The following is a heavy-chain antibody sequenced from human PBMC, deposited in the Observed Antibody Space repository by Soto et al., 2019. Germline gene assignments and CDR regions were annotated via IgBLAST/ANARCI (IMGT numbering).Heavy chain of an antibody. V-gene: IGHV1-3*01. Sequence: ASVKVSFKASGYTFTSYAIDWVRQAPGQRLEWMGWINAGNGNTKYSQKFQDRVTITRDTSASTAYMELSSLRSEDTAVYYCARGFQLWFEPWGQGTLVTVSS. CDR3: ARGFQLWFEP. CDR2: INAGNGNT. J-gene: IGHJ5*02. D-gene: IGHD3-3*01. CDR1: GYTFTSYA.